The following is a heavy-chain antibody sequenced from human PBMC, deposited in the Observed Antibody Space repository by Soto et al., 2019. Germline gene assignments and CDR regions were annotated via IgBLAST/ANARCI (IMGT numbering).Heavy chain of an antibody. CDR3: ARDASTSSWDYYYPVDV. J-gene: IGHJ6*02. Sequence: QVQLVQSGAEVKKPGSSVKVSCKASGGPFSSFVISWVRQAPGQGLEWMGGIIPFFGTPNYAQKFRGRVTITADESTSTAYMELSSLKSEDTARYYCARDASTSSWDYYYPVDVWGQGTTVTVSS. CDR1: GGPFSSFV. V-gene: IGHV1-69*01. D-gene: IGHD6-6*01. CDR2: IIPFFGTP.